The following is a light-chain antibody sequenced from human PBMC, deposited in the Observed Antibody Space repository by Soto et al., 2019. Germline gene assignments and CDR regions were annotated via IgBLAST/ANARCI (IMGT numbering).Light chain of an antibody. CDR3: QQYGSSPAT. V-gene: IGKV3-20*01. CDR1: QSVSSSY. J-gene: IGKJ2*01. CDR2: CAS. Sequence: EIVLTQSPGTLSLSPGERATLSCRASQSVSSSYLDWYQQKPGQAPRLLIYCASSRATGIPDRFSGSGSGTDFTITISRLEPEDFAVYYCQQYGSSPATFGQGTKLEIK.